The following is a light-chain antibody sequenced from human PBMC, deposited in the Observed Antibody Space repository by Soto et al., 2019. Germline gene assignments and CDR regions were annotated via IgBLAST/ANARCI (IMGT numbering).Light chain of an antibody. Sequence: QSALTQPPSASGSPGQSVTISCTGTSSDVGGYNYVSWYQQHPGKAPKLLIYEVSKRPSGVPDRFSGSKSGNTASLTVSGRQAEDEAEYYGSSYAGSNIYVFGTGTKVTVL. CDR2: EVS. CDR3: SSYAGSNIYV. V-gene: IGLV2-8*01. J-gene: IGLJ1*01. CDR1: SSDVGGYNY.